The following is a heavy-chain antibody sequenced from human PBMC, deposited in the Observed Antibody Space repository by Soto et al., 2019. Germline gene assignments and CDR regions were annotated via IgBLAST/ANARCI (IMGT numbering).Heavy chain of an antibody. CDR2: ISGNGGT. CDR3: AKDAPGSGWLSDY. V-gene: IGHV3-23*01. CDR1: GFTFRISA. J-gene: IGHJ4*02. D-gene: IGHD3-22*01. Sequence: GGSLRLSCAASGFTFRISAMSWVRQAPGKGLEWVSTISGNGGTSYADFVRGRFIISRDNSKKTLYLQMNSLRAEDTAIYYCAKDAPGSGWLSDYWGKGT.